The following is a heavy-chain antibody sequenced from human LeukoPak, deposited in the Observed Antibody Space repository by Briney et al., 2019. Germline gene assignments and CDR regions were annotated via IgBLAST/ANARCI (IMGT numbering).Heavy chain of an antibody. CDR1: GFTFSGSA. Sequence: GGSMKLSCAAAGFTFSGSAMHWVRQASGKGLELVGRIRSKANSYATAYAASVKGRFTISRDDSKNTAYLQMNSLKTEDTAVYYCTRRGYSGYDGNDYWGQGTLVTVSS. CDR2: IRSKANSYAT. D-gene: IGHD5-12*01. CDR3: TRRGYSGYDGNDY. V-gene: IGHV3-73*01. J-gene: IGHJ4*02.